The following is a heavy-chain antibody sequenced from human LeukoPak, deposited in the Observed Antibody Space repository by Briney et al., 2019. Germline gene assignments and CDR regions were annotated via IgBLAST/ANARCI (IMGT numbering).Heavy chain of an antibody. CDR2: INHSGST. Sequence: SETLSLTCAVYGGSFSGYYWSWIRQPPGKGLEWIGEINHSGSTNYNPSLKSRVIISVDTSKNQFSLKLSSVTAADTAVYYCARGYDSSDYGMDVWGQGTTVTVSS. CDR1: GGSFSGYY. CDR3: ARGYDSSDYGMDV. J-gene: IGHJ6*02. V-gene: IGHV4-34*01. D-gene: IGHD3-22*01.